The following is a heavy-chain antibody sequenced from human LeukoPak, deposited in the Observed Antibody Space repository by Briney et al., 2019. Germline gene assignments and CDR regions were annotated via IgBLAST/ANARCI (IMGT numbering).Heavy chain of an antibody. V-gene: IGHV3-30*02. J-gene: IGHJ4*02. Sequence: GGSLRLSCAASGFTFSSFGIYWVRQAPGKGLEWVAFIRYDGSNKYYADSVKGRFTISRDNSKNMLYLQMNSVKAEDTAVYYCARRYSYGLDYWGQGTLVTVSS. D-gene: IGHD5-18*01. CDR1: GFTFSSFG. CDR2: IRYDGSNK. CDR3: ARRYSYGLDY.